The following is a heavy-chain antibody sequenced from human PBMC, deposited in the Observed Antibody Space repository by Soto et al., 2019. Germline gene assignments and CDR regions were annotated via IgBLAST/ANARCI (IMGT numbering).Heavy chain of an antibody. Sequence: QVQLVESGGGVVQPGRSLRLSCAASGFTFSNYAMHWVRQAPGKGLEWVAGTSYDGSDKYYGDSVKGRFANSRDNSRNTLFVQTNSLRADDTAVYYCARERTGSYDYDAYDIWGRGTVVTVSS. CDR2: TSYDGSDK. D-gene: IGHD1-26*01. CDR1: GFTFSNYA. V-gene: IGHV3-30*09. CDR3: ARERTGSYDYDAYDI. J-gene: IGHJ3*02.